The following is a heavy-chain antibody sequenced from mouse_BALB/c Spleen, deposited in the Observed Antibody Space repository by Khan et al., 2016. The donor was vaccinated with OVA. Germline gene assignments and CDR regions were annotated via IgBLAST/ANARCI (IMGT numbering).Heavy chain of an antibody. V-gene: IGHV1-77*01. J-gene: IGHJ4*01. CDR1: GYTFTDYV. Sequence: QVQLKQSGPELVKPGASVKMSCKASGYTFTDYVISWVKQRTGQGLEWIGEIYPGSGSTYYNEKFKGKATLTADKSSNTAYMQLSSLTSEDSAVYVCASYDYDYYAMDYWGQGTSVTVSS. CDR3: ASYDYDYYAMDY. D-gene: IGHD2-4*01. CDR2: IYPGSGST.